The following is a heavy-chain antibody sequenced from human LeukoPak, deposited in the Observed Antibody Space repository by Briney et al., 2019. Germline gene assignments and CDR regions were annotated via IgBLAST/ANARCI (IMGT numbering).Heavy chain of an antibody. V-gene: IGHV1-2*02. CDR2: INPNSGVT. J-gene: IGHJ4*02. CDR3: ARDLLLDS. CDR1: GYTFTSYD. D-gene: IGHD5-18*01. Sequence: GASVKVSCKASGYTFTSYDITWVRQAPGQGLEWMGWINPNSGVTNYAQNFQGRVTMTRDTSISTAFMELTSLRPDDTAVYYCARDLLLDSWGQGTLVTVSS.